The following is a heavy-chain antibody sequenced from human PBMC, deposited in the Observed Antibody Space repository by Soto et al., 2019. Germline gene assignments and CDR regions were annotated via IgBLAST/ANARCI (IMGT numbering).Heavy chain of an antibody. V-gene: IGHV5-51*01. D-gene: IGHD5-18*01. CDR2: IYPGDSDT. CDR3: ARQVPGGYSYGYYFDY. CDR1: GYSFISYW. J-gene: IGHJ4*02. Sequence: GESLKISCKGSGYSFISYWIGWVRQMPGKGLEWMGIIYPGDSDTRYSPSFQGQVTISADKSISTAYLQWSSLKASDTAMYYCARQVPGGYSYGYYFDYWGQGTLVTVSS.